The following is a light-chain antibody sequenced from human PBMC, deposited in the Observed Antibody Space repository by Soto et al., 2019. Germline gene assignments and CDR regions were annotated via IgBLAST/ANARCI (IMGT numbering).Light chain of an antibody. CDR1: QSVSSSY. V-gene: IGKV3-20*01. J-gene: IGKJ1*01. CDR3: EQYGMAPWT. CDR2: GAS. Sequence: EIVLTQSPGTLSLSPGERATLSCRASQSVSSSYLAWYQKKPGQAPRLLIYGASSRATGIPDRFSGSGSGSDFTRTISRLEPEDFAVYYCEQYGMAPWTFGQGTKVEIK.